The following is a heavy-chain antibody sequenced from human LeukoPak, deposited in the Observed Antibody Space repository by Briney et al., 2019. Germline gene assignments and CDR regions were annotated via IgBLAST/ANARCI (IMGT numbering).Heavy chain of an antibody. CDR2: IYYSGST. CDR1: GGSISSYY. J-gene: IGHJ4*02. Sequence: KSSETLSLTCTVSGGSISSYYWSWIRQPPGKGLEWIGYIYYSGSTNYNPSLKSRVTISVDTSKNQFSLKLNSVTAADTAVYYCAREPAMRYYDILTGYWGVWHYFDYWGQGTLVTVSS. V-gene: IGHV4-59*01. CDR3: AREPAMRYYDILTGYWGVWHYFDY. D-gene: IGHD3-9*01.